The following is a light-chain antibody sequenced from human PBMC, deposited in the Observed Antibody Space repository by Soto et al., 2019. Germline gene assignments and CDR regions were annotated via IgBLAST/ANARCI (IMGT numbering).Light chain of an antibody. CDR1: QTISSW. Sequence: DIPMSQSPSTLPASLGDRVTIXCRSSQTISSWLAWYQQKPGKAPKLLIYHASTLESGVPSRFSGSGSGTEFTLTISSLQPDDFATYYCQQYNSYSFGQGTKVDI. CDR3: QQYNSYS. J-gene: IGKJ1*01. V-gene: IGKV1-5*01. CDR2: HAS.